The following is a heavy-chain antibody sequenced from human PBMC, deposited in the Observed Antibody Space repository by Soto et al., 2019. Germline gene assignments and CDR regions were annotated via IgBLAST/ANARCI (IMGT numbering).Heavy chain of an antibody. J-gene: IGHJ4*02. V-gene: IGHV3-23*01. CDR2: FSSSGGST. CDR3: ARERDDY. CDR1: GITFSSYA. Sequence: GGSLRLSCGTSGITFSSYAMSWVRQAPGKGLEWVSAFSSSGGSTYSADSVKGRFTISRDNAKSTLYLQMNSLRAEDTAVYYCARERDDYWGQGTLVTVSS.